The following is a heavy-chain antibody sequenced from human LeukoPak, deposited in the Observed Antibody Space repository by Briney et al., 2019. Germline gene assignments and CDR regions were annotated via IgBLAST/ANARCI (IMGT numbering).Heavy chain of an antibody. CDR2: IYSGGST. CDR1: GFTFNNYA. J-gene: IGHJ4*02. D-gene: IGHD3-10*01. Sequence: GGSLRLSCTASGFTFNNYAMTWVRQAPGKGLEWVSVIYSGGSTYYADSVKGRFTISRDNSKNTLYLQMNSLRAEDTAVYYCARSSGDHDYWGQGTLVTVSS. CDR3: ARSSGDHDY. V-gene: IGHV3-53*01.